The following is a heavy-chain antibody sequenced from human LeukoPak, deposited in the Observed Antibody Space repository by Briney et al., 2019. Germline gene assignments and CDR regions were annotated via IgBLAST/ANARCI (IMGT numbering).Heavy chain of an antibody. D-gene: IGHD5-18*01. J-gene: IGHJ4*02. CDR1: GVSISSYY. Sequence: PSETLSLTCTVSGVSISSYYWSWIRQPPGKGLEGIGYIYYSGSTNYNPSLKSRVTISVDTSKNQFSLKLSSVTAADTAVYYCARQGPAMVKYYFDYWGQGTLVTVSS. CDR3: ARQGPAMVKYYFDY. CDR2: IYYSGST. V-gene: IGHV4-59*01.